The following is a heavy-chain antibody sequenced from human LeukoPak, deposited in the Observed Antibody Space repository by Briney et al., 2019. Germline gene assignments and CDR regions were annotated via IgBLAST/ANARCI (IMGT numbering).Heavy chain of an antibody. CDR1: GFTFSSSA. Sequence: GGSLRLSCAASGFTFSSSAMSWVRQAPGKGLEWVSVISSSGDYTSYADSVKGRFTISRDNSKDTVFLQMNSLRADDTAIYHCAKLGADIVVVPAALYYFHYWGQGTMVTVSS. CDR3: AKLGADIVVVPAALYYFHY. V-gene: IGHV3-23*01. D-gene: IGHD2-2*01. J-gene: IGHJ4*02. CDR2: ISSSGDYT.